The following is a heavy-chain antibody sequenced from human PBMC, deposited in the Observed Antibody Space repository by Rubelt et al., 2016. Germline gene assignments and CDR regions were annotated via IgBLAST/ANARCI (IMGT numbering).Heavy chain of an antibody. CDR3: ARHVSSGWYYYYGMDV. Sequence: QVQLQESGPGLVKPSETLSLTCTVSGGSISSYYWSWIRQPPGKGLEWIGSIYYSGSTYYNPSLKSRVTISVDTSKNQFSLKLSAVTAADTAVYYGARHVSSGWYYYYGMDVWGQGTTVTVSS. CDR1: GGSISSYY. D-gene: IGHD6-19*01. CDR2: IYYSGST. J-gene: IGHJ6*02. V-gene: IGHV4-59*05.